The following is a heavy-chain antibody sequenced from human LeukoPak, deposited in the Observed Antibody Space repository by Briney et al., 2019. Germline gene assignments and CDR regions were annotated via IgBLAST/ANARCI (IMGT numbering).Heavy chain of an antibody. J-gene: IGHJ4*02. CDR3: ASQRITMVRGSFDY. CDR2: ISSSSSYI. CDR1: GFTFSSYS. D-gene: IGHD3-10*01. V-gene: IGHV3-21*01. Sequence: GGSLRLSCAASGFTFSSYSMNWARQAPGKGLEWVSSISSSSSYIYYADSVKGRFTISRDNAKNSLYLQMNSLRAEDTAVYYCASQRITMVRGSFDYWGQGTLVTVSS.